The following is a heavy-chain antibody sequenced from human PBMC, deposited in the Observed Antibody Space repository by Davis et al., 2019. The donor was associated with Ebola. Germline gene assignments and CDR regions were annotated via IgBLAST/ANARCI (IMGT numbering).Heavy chain of an antibody. Sequence: PGGSLRLSCVGSGFTFSRDWMTWLRQPPGKGLEWVANIKQDGSEKYYVDSVKGRFTISRDNAKNSLFLQMSSLRVEDTAMYYCAGDGVAAASDYWGQGTMVTVSS. CDR3: AGDGVAAASDY. J-gene: IGHJ4*02. V-gene: IGHV3-7*01. CDR2: IKQDGSEK. D-gene: IGHD2-2*01. CDR1: GFTFSRDW.